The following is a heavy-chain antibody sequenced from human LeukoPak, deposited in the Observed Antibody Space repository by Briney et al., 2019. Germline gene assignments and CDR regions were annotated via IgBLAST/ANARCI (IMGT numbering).Heavy chain of an antibody. Sequence: GASVKVSCKASGGTFSSYAISWVRQAPGQGLEWMGGIIPIFGTANYAQKFQGRVTITADESTSTAYMELSSLRSEDTAVYYCARVIWAYDNSGYYPRSFDYWGQGTLVTVSS. CDR1: GGTFSSYA. CDR2: IIPIFGTA. J-gene: IGHJ4*02. V-gene: IGHV1-69*13. CDR3: ARVIWAYDNSGYYPRSFDY. D-gene: IGHD3-22*01.